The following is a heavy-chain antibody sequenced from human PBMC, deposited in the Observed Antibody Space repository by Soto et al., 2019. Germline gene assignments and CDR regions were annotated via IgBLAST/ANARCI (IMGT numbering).Heavy chain of an antibody. CDR3: AREETAWPLAYGLDV. J-gene: IGHJ6*02. D-gene: IGHD2-21*02. Sequence: GGSLRLSCAVSGFTFSNYYIHWVRQAPGKGLEWVSSIRSGRDTFYADSVKGRFSISRDNATSSVSLQMNSLRGEDTAVYFCAREETAWPLAYGLDVWGQGTTVT. CDR1: GFTFSNYY. V-gene: IGHV3-21*01. CDR2: IRSGRDT.